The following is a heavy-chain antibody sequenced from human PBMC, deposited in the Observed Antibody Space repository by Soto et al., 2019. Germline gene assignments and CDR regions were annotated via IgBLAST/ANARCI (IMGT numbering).Heavy chain of an antibody. CDR2: ISYDGSNK. V-gene: IGHV3-30-3*01. Sequence: TGGSLRLSCAASGFTFSSYTMHWLRQTPGKGLEWVAHISYDGSNKYYADSVKGRFTISRDNSKNTLYLQMNSLRAEDTAVYYCARDQTGTTNYYYYYGMDVWGQGTTVTVSS. CDR3: ARDQTGTTNYYYYYGMDV. D-gene: IGHD1-7*01. J-gene: IGHJ6*02. CDR1: GFTFSSYT.